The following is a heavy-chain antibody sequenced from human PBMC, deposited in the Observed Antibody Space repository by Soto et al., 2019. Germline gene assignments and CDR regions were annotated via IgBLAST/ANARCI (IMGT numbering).Heavy chain of an antibody. D-gene: IGHD2-2*01. J-gene: IGHJ6*02. CDR1: GGSFSSYA. V-gene: IGHV1-69*01. Sequence: QVQLVQSGAEVKKPGSSVKVSCKTSGGSFSSYAITWVRQAPGQGLEWMGGIIPMFGTPKYPQKFQGRVKLTAASFTSTACQEPGSLRSECPAVYYCARAGDSSTIYHHVYGMDVWGQGTTVT. CDR3: ARAGDSSTIYHHVYGMDV. CDR2: IIPMFGTP.